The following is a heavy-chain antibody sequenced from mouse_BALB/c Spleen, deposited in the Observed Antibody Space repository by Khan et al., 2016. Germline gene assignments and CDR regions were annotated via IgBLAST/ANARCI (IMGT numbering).Heavy chain of an antibody. D-gene: IGHD2-14*01. Sequence: QVQLKQSGPGLVAPSQSLSITCTVSGFSLTSYGVHWVRQPPGKGLEWLVVIWSDGSTTYNSALKSRLSINKDNSKSQVFLKMNSLQTDDTAIYYCAINDLSYRYDPWFAYWGQGTLVTVST. CDR3: AINDLSYRYDPWFAY. CDR1: GFSLTSYG. CDR2: IWSDGST. J-gene: IGHJ3*01. V-gene: IGHV2-6*02.